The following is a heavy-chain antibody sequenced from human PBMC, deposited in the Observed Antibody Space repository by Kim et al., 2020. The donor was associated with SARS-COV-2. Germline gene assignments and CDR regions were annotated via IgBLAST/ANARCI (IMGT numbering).Heavy chain of an antibody. D-gene: IGHD6-19*01. CDR2: INPNSGGT. CDR3: ARGGVAGRYYYGMDV. CDR1: GYTFTGYY. Sequence: ASVKVSCKASGYTFTGYYMHWVRQAPGQGLEWMGWINPNSGGTNYAQKFQGRVTMTRDTSISTAYMELSRLRSDDTAVYYCARGGVAGRYYYGMDVWGQGTTVTVSS. V-gene: IGHV1-2*02. J-gene: IGHJ6*02.